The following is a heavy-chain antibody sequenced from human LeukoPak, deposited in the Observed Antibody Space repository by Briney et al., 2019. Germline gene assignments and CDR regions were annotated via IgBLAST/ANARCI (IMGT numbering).Heavy chain of an antibody. V-gene: IGHV3-23*01. CDR2: ITGSGGST. CDR1: EFTFSSYA. Sequence: GGSLRLSCAASEFTFSSYAMSWVRQAPGKGLEWVSSITGSGGSTYYPDSVKGRFTISRDNSKNTLYLQMSSLRAEDTAVYYCAKATSNWGSDYFDYWGQGTLVTVSS. J-gene: IGHJ4*02. D-gene: IGHD7-27*01. CDR3: AKATSNWGSDYFDY.